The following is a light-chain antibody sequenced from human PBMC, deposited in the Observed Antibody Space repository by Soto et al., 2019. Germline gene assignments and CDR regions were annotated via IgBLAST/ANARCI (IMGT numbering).Light chain of an antibody. CDR1: ESVGRH. J-gene: IGKJ5*01. CDR3: HQRNK. CDR2: DAS. Sequence: IVMTQSPATLSVSPGGRATLSCRASESVGRHLAWYHQKPGQAPRLLILDASTRATGVPARFSGSRSGTDFTLTISSLEHEDFAVYFCHQRNKFGQGTRLEIK. V-gene: IGKV3-11*01.